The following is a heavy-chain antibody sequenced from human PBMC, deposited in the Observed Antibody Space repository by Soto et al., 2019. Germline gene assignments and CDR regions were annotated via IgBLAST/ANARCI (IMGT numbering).Heavy chain of an antibody. D-gene: IGHD3-3*01. V-gene: IGHV4-4*02. Sequence: TLSLTCAVSGGSISSSNWWSWVRQPPGKGLEWIGEIYHSGSTNYNPSLKSRVTISVDKSKNQFSLKLSSVTAADTAVYYCARVHYDVWSGYSYYFDYWGQGTLVTVSS. CDR1: GGSISSSNW. J-gene: IGHJ4*02. CDR3: ARVHYDVWSGYSYYFDY. CDR2: IYHSGST.